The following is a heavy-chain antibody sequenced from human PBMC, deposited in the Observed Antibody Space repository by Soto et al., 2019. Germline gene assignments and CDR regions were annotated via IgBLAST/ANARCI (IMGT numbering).Heavy chain of an antibody. CDR1: GYTFSNYG. Sequence: GASVKFSCKTSGYTFSNYGINWVRQGPGQGLEWMGWISGYNGNTNYAQTVQGRVTMTTDTSTGTVYMELRSLKSDDTAIYYCSRFIMVGGWFDPNYYHGMDVWGQGTTVTGSS. CDR3: SRFIMVGGWFDPNYYHGMDV. J-gene: IGHJ6*02. V-gene: IGHV1-18*01. D-gene: IGHD6-19*01. CDR2: ISGYNGNT.